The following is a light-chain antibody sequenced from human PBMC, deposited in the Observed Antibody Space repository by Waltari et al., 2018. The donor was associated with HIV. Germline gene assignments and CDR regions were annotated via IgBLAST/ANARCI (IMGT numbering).Light chain of an antibody. J-gene: IGLJ1*01. CDR3: QSYDSSLSGV. Sequence: QSVLTQPPSVSGAPGQRVTISCTGSSSNIGAGYDVHWYQQLPGTAPKLLIYGTSSRPSGVPDRFSGSKSGTAASLAIAGLQAEDEANYYCQSYDSSLSGVFGTGTKVTVL. CDR2: GTS. V-gene: IGLV1-40*01. CDR1: SSNIGAGYD.